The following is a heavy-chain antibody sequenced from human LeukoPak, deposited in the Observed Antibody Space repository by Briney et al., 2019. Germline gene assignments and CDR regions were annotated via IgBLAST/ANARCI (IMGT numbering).Heavy chain of an antibody. D-gene: IGHD3-10*01. V-gene: IGHV1-69*05. J-gene: IGHJ4*02. Sequence: SVKVSCKXSGGTFSSYAISWVRQSPGQGLERMGRISPIFGTANYAQKFQGRVTITTDESTSTAYMELSSLRSEDTAVYYCARDGVVRGVIVYWGQGTLVTVSS. CDR1: GGTFSSYA. CDR3: ARDGVVRGVIVY. CDR2: ISPIFGTA.